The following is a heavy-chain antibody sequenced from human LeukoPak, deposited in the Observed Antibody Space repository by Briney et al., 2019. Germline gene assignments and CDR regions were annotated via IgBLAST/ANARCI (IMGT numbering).Heavy chain of an antibody. J-gene: IGHJ4*02. CDR2: ISYDGSNK. D-gene: IGHD7-27*01. CDR1: GFTFSVHG. CDR3: AKEKTGPYYFDY. Sequence: GGSLRLSCVASGFTFSVHGMTWVRQAPGKGLEWVAMISYDGSNKFHADSVRGRFTISRDNSKNTLYMQMNSLRADDTAVYYCAKEKTGPYYFDYWGQGILVTVSS. V-gene: IGHV3-30*18.